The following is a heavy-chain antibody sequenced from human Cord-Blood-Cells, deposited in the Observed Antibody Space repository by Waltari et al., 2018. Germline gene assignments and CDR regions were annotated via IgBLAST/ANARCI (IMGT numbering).Heavy chain of an antibody. J-gene: IGHJ4*02. V-gene: IGHV4-34*01. CDR3: ARGYSGYDLGFDY. CDR1: GGSFIGYY. D-gene: IGHD5-12*01. Sequence: QVQLQQWGAGLLKPSETLSLTCAVYGGSFIGYYWTWIRPPPGKGLEWIGEINHSGSTNYNPSLKSRVTISVDTSKNQFSLKLSSVTAADTAVYYCARGYSGYDLGFDYWGQGTLVTVSS. CDR2: INHSGST.